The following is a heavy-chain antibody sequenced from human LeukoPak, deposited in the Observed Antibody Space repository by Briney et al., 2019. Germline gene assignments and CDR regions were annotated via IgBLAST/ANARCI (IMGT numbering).Heavy chain of an antibody. CDR2: IYYSGST. CDR3: ARHVRKLERRRWFDP. D-gene: IGHD1-1*01. J-gene: IGHJ5*02. V-gene: IGHV4-39*01. CDR1: GGSISSSSYY. Sequence: PSETLSLTCTVSGGSISSSSYYRGWIRQPPGKGLEWIGSIYYSGSTYYNPSLKSRVTISVDTSKNQFSLKLSSVTAADTAVYYCARHVRKLERRRWFDPWGQGTLVTVSS.